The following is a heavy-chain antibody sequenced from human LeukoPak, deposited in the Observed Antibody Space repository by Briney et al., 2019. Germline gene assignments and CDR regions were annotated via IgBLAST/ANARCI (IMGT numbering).Heavy chain of an antibody. Sequence: ASVKVSCKASGYTFTSYYMHWVRQAPGQGLEWMGIINPSGGSTSYAQKFQGRVTMTRDMSTSTVYMEPSSLRSEDTAVYYCARAPENDYDFWSGYYDYWGQGTLVTVSS. CDR1: GYTFTSYY. CDR2: INPSGGST. D-gene: IGHD3-3*01. J-gene: IGHJ4*02. CDR3: ARAPENDYDFWSGYYDY. V-gene: IGHV1-46*01.